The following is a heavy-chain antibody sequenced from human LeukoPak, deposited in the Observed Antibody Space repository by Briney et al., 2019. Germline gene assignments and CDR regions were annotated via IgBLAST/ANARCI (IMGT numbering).Heavy chain of an antibody. CDR3: ARDVRKYCSGGSCYSGLDY. D-gene: IGHD2-15*01. J-gene: IGHJ4*02. Sequence: PSETLSLTCTVSGGSISSYYWSWIRQPPGKGLEWIGYIYYSGSTNYNPSLKSRVTISVDTSKNQFSLKLSSVTAADTAVYYCARDVRKYCSGGSCYSGLDYWGQGTLVTVSS. CDR1: GGSISSYY. CDR2: IYYSGST. V-gene: IGHV4-59*01.